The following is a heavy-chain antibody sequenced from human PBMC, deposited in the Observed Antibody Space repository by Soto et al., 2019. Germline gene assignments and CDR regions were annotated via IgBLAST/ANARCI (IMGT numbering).Heavy chain of an antibody. CDR3: AILLGRPPADPTTLASPDFDD. D-gene: IGHD6-6*01. V-gene: IGHV5-10-1*03. CDR1: GYNFIHFW. J-gene: IGHJ4*02. Sequence: VHLEQSRAEVKRPGESLRISCQTSGYNFIHFWIIWVRHTPGKGLEWMGSIDPSNSYTQYSPSFEGRITFSADRSLSTAYLRWSRLRSSDTAMYYCAILLGRPPADPTTLASPDFDDWGQGTLVTVSS. CDR2: IDPSNSYT.